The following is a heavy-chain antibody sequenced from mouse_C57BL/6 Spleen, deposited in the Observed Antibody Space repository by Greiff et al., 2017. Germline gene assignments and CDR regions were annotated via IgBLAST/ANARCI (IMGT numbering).Heavy chain of an antibody. Sequence: VKLQQPGAELVKPGASVKLSCKASGYTFTSYWMHWVKQRPGQGLEWIGMIHPNSGSTNYNEKFKSKATLTVDKSSSTAFMQLSSLTSEDSAVYYCAGIQLGVAYWGQGTLVTVSA. V-gene: IGHV1-64*01. J-gene: IGHJ3*01. CDR1: GYTFTSYW. CDR3: AGIQLGVAY. CDR2: IHPNSGST. D-gene: IGHD4-1*02.